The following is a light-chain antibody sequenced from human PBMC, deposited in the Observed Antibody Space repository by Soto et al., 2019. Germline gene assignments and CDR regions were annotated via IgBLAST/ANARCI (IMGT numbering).Light chain of an antibody. CDR1: QSVSSSY. CDR2: RVS. J-gene: IGKJ1*01. Sequence: EIVLTQSPGTLSLSPGERATLSCRASQSVSSSYLAWYQQKPGQAPRLLIYRVSSRATGIPYRFSGSGSGTDFPLTISRLEPEDFAVYYCQQYGSSPGTFGQGTKVEIK. V-gene: IGKV3-20*01. CDR3: QQYGSSPGT.